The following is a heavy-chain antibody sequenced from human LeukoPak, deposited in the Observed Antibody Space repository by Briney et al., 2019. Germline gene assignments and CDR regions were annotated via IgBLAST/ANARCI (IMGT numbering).Heavy chain of an antibody. CDR1: GYSISSGYY. D-gene: IGHD3-10*01. V-gene: IGHV4-38-2*02. CDR3: ARDRARSYYFDL. J-gene: IGHJ4*02. Sequence: PSETLSLTCTVSGYSISSGYYWGWIRQPPGKGLEWIGSIYHSGSTYYNPSLKSRVTISVDTSKNQFSLKLSSVTAADTAVYYCARDRARSYYFDLWGQGTLVSVSS. CDR2: IYHSGST.